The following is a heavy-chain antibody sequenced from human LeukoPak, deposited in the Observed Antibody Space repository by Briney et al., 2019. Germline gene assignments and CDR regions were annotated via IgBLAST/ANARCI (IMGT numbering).Heavy chain of an antibody. J-gene: IGHJ4*02. Sequence: GGSLRLSCAASGFTFSSYSMNWVRQAPGEGLEWVSYISSSSSTIYYADSVKGRFTISRDNAKNSLYLQMNSLRAEDTAVYYCARAPPLVGAVEDYWGQGTLVTVSS. V-gene: IGHV3-48*04. CDR1: GFTFSSYS. CDR3: ARAPPLVGAVEDY. CDR2: ISSSSSTI. D-gene: IGHD1-26*01.